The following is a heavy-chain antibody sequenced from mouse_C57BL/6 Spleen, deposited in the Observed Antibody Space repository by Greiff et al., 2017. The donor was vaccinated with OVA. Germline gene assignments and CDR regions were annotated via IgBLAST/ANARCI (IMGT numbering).Heavy chain of an antibody. CDR2: IYPGVGDT. J-gene: IGHJ2*01. CDR3: ARCGSSYYFDY. CDR1: GYAFTSSW. D-gene: IGHD1-1*01. V-gene: IGHV1-82*01. Sequence: VQLQQSGPELVKPGASVKISCKASGYAFTSSWMNWVKQRPGKGLEWIGGIYPGVGDTNYNGKFKGKATLTVDKPSRTAYMQLRSLTSEDSAVYFCARCGSSYYFDYWGQGTTLTVSS.